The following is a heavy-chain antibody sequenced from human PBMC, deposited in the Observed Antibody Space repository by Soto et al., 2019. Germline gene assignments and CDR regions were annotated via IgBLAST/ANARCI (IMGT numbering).Heavy chain of an antibody. Sequence: QVQLQESGPGLVKPSQTLSLTCTVSGVSISSGGYYWTWIRQHPQKGLEWIGHIYYSGSTYYNPSLKSRVTIPVDTSKNQFALELSPVTAADTAGYYCAREHYYDSSGFDYWGQGTLVTGSS. CDR3: AREHYYDSSGFDY. CDR1: GVSISSGGYY. D-gene: IGHD3-22*01. J-gene: IGHJ4*02. V-gene: IGHV4-31*03. CDR2: IYYSGST.